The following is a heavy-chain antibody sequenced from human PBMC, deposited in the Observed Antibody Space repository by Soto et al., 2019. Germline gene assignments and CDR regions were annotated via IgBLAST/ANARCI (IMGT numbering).Heavy chain of an antibody. J-gene: IGHJ1*01. D-gene: IGHD4-17*01. Sequence: GGSLRLSCAASGFTFSSYAMSWVRQAPGKGLEWVSAISGSGGSTYYADSVKGRFTISRDNSKNTLYLQMNSLRAEDTAVYYCAKALSPYGDQGEYFQHWGQGTLVTVSS. CDR2: ISGSGGST. CDR1: GFTFSSYA. V-gene: IGHV3-23*01. CDR3: AKALSPYGDQGEYFQH.